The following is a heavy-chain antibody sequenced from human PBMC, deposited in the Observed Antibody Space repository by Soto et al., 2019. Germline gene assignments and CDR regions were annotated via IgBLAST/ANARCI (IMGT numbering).Heavy chain of an antibody. CDR3: AKGGILDYYYGMDV. J-gene: IGHJ6*02. CDR2: ISYDGSNK. D-gene: IGHD3-9*01. CDR1: GFTFSSYG. V-gene: IGHV3-30*18. Sequence: QVQLVESGGGVVQPGRSLRLSCAASGFTFSSYGMHWVRQAPGTGLEWVAVISYDGSNKYYADSVKGRFTISRDNSKNTLYLQMNSLRAQDTAVYYCAKGGILDYYYGMDVWGQGTTVTLSS.